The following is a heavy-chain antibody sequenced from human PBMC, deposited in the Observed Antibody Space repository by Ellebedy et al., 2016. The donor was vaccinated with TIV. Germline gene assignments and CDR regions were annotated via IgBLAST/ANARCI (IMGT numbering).Heavy chain of an antibody. Sequence: GESLKISCAASGFSFSSYAMSWVRQAPGKGLEWVSGISGSGDSTSYADSVKGRFTISRDNSKNTLSLQMNSLRAEDTAVYYCAKETWESSGYYIDYWGQGTLVTVSS. CDR1: GFSFSSYA. CDR2: ISGSGDST. D-gene: IGHD3-22*01. V-gene: IGHV3-23*01. J-gene: IGHJ4*02. CDR3: AKETWESSGYYIDY.